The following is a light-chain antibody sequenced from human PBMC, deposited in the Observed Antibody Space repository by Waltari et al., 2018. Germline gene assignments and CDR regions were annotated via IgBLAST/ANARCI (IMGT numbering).Light chain of an antibody. CDR2: GKN. J-gene: IGLJ2*01. CDR1: SLRSYY. CDR3: NSRDSSGNHLV. V-gene: IGLV3-19*01. Sequence: SSELTQDPAVSVALGQTVRITCQGDSLRSYYASWYQQKPGQAPVLVIYGKNNRPSGIPERFSGSSSGNTGSLTITGAQAEDEADYYCNSRDSSGNHLVFGGGTKLTVL.